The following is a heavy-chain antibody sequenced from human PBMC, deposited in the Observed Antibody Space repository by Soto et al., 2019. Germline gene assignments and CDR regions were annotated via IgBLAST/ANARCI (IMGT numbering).Heavy chain of an antibody. J-gene: IGHJ2*01. V-gene: IGHV3-7*01. CDR3: AREATYSDL. CDR2: IKQDGSEK. CDR1: GFTFSSYW. D-gene: IGHD5-12*01. Sequence: EVQLVESGGGLVQPGGSLRLSCAASGFTFSSYWMTWVRQAPGKGPEWVANIKQDGSEKYYVNSVKGRFTISRDNAKSSLYLQMNSLRAEDTAVYYCAREATYSDLWGRGTLVTVSS.